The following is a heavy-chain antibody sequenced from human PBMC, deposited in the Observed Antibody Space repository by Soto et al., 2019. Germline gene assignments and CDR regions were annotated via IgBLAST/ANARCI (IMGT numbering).Heavy chain of an antibody. V-gene: IGHV3-23*01. Sequence: GGSLRLSCAASGFTFSNYSVTWVRQAPGKGLEGVSTISGSGGSTYYADSVKGRVTISRDNSKNTLYLQMNSLRAEDTAVYYCAKDQGSSWYEIDYWGQGTLVTVSS. CDR2: ISGSGGST. D-gene: IGHD6-13*01. CDR3: AKDQGSSWYEIDY. CDR1: GFTFSNYS. J-gene: IGHJ4*02.